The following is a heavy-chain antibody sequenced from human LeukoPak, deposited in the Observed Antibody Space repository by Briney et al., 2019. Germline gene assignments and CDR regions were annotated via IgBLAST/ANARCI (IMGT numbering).Heavy chain of an antibody. J-gene: IGHJ4*02. CDR2: IYSGGST. CDR1: GFTVSSNY. V-gene: IGHV3-66*01. CDR3: AKDLGSHTAMPNFDY. D-gene: IGHD5-18*01. Sequence: GGSLRLSCAASGFTVSSNYMSWVRQAPGKGLEWVSVIYSGGSTYYADSVKGRFTISRDNSKNTLYLQMNSLRAEDTAVYYCAKDLGSHTAMPNFDYWGQGTLVTVSS.